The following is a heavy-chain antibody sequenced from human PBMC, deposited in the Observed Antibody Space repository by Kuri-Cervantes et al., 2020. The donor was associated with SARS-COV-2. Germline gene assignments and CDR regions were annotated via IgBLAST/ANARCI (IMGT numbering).Heavy chain of an antibody. D-gene: IGHD4-17*01. CDR1: GSTFSSYA. Sequence: GESLKISCAASGSTFSSYAMSWVRQAPGKGLEWVSAISGSGGSTYYADSVKGRFTISRDNSKNTLYLQMNSLRAEDTAVYYCAKDLAYGDYAGDYWGQGTLVTVSS. V-gene: IGHV3-23*01. CDR3: AKDLAYGDYAGDY. J-gene: IGHJ4*02. CDR2: ISGSGGST.